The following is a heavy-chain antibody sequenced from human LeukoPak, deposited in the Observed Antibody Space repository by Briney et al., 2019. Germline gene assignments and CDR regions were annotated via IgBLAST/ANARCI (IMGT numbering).Heavy chain of an antibody. J-gene: IGHJ4*02. V-gene: IGHV1-2*02. CDR3: ARAQERFAGVNGFDY. Sequence: ASVKVSCKASGYTFTGYYIHWVRQAPGQGLECMGWINPDSGGTNYAQKFQGRVTMTRDMSTSTVYMELSSLRSEDTAVYYCARAQERFAGVNGFDYWGQGTLVTVSS. D-gene: IGHD3-16*01. CDR1: GYTFTGYY. CDR2: INPDSGGT.